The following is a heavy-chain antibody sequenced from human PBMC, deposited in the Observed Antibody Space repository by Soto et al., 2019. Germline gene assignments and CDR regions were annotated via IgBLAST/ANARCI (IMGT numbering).Heavy chain of an antibody. D-gene: IGHD2-21*02. J-gene: IGHJ4*02. CDR2: ISYDGRNK. V-gene: IGHV3-30*18. CDR3: AKDKVPVVVTAPFDY. CDR1: GFTFSSYG. Sequence: QVQLVESGGGVVQPGRSLRLSCAASGFTFSSYGMHWVRQAPGKGPEWVAVISYDGRNKYYADSVKGRFTISRDNSKTTLYLQMNSLRAEDTAVYYCAKDKVPVVVTAPFDYWGQGTLVTVSS.